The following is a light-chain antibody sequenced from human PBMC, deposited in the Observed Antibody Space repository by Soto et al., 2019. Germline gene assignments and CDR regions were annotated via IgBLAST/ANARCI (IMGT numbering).Light chain of an antibody. V-gene: IGKV1-5*03. CDR2: KAS. CDR3: QQYNSYRA. J-gene: IGKJ3*01. Sequence: DIQMTQSPSTLSASVGDRVTITCRASQSISSWLAWYQQKPGKAPKLLIYKASSLESGVPSRFSGSGSGTEFTLTISSLQPDDVATYYCQQYNSYRAFGPGTKVDIK. CDR1: QSISSW.